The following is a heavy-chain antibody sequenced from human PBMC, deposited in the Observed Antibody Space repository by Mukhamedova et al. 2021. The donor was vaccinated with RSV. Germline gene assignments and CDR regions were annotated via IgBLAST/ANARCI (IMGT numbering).Heavy chain of an antibody. Sequence: VRQPPGKGLVWVSRINSDGRNTSYADSVKGRFTISRDNTKNTLFLEMTRLTAEDTAVYYCARGDYDYVWGSYRFLDYWGQGTLVP. J-gene: IGHJ4*02. CDR3: ARGDYDYVWGSYRFLDY. D-gene: IGHD3-16*02. CDR2: INSDGRNT. V-gene: IGHV3-74*01.